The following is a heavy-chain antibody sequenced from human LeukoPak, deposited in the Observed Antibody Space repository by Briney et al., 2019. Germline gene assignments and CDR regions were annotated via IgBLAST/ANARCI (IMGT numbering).Heavy chain of an antibody. V-gene: IGHV3-48*04. Sequence: GGSLRLSCETSGFTFSSYSMNWVRQAPGKGLEWVSFISGSSSIIHYADSVKGRFTISRDNAKNSLFLQMNSLRAEDTAVYYCARSGTTYYYDSGSRIWGQGTMVTVSS. CDR1: GFTFSSYS. D-gene: IGHD3-22*01. J-gene: IGHJ3*02. CDR2: ISGSSSII. CDR3: ARSGTTYYYDSGSRI.